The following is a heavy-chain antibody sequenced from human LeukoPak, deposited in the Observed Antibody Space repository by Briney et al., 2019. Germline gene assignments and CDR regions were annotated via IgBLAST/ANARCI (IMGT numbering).Heavy chain of an antibody. CDR2: IYYSGST. Sequence: SETLSLTCTVSGGSISSYYWSWIRQPPGKGLEWIGYIYYSGSTNYNPSLRSRVTISVDTSKNQFSLELSSVTAADTAVCYCARDASDAFDIWGQGTMVTVSS. V-gene: IGHV4-59*01. J-gene: IGHJ3*02. CDR3: ARDASDAFDI. D-gene: IGHD6-6*01. CDR1: GGSISSYY.